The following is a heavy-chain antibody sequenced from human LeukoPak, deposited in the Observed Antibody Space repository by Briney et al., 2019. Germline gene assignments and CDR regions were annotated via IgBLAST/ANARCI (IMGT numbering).Heavy chain of an antibody. J-gene: IGHJ4*02. CDR3: ARLERGYHAFDS. V-gene: IGHV5-51*01. CDR2: IYPGDSNT. CDR1: GYSFTTYW. Sequence: GESLKISCKGSGYSFTTYWIGWVRQMPGKGLEWMGIIYPGDSNTRYSPSFQGQVTISVDKSTSTAYLQWSSLGASDTAMYCCARLERGYHAFDSWGQGTLVTVSS. D-gene: IGHD2-2*01.